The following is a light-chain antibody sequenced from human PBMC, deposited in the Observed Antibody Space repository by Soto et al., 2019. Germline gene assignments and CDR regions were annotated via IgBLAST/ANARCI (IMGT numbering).Light chain of an antibody. CDR1: NIGSKN. CDR2: RDS. Sequence: SYELTQPLSVSVALGQTARITCGGNNIGSKNVHWYQQKPGQAPVLVIYRDSNRPSGIPARFSGSKSGNTASLTVSGLQGDDEADYYCSSYAGTNNVIFGGGTKLTVL. V-gene: IGLV3-9*01. CDR3: SSYAGTNNVI. J-gene: IGLJ2*01.